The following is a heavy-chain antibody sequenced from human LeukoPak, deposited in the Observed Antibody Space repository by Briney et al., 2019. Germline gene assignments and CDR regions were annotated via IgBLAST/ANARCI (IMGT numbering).Heavy chain of an antibody. Sequence: SETLSLTCAVYGGSFSGYYWSWIRQPPGKGLEWIGEINHSGNTNYNPSLKSRVTISVDTSKSQISRKVTSVTAAETAVYYCARAKEYGYNYGPGFGFDPWGQGTPVTVSS. CDR3: ARAKEYGYNYGPGFGFDP. CDR1: GGSFSGYY. CDR2: INHSGNT. V-gene: IGHV4-34*01. D-gene: IGHD5-18*01. J-gene: IGHJ5*01.